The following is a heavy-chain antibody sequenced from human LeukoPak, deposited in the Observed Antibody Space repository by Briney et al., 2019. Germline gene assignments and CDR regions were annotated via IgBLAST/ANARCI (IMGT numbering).Heavy chain of an antibody. Sequence: ASVKVSCKASGGTFSSYAISWVRQAPGQGLEWMGWMNPNSGNTGYAQKFQGRVTMTRDTSISTAYMELSSLRSEDTAVYYCAREPFGAQYYFDNWGQGTLVTASS. CDR3: AREPFGAQYYFDN. CDR2: MNPNSGNT. V-gene: IGHV1-8*02. D-gene: IGHD1-14*01. J-gene: IGHJ4*02. CDR1: GGTFSSYA.